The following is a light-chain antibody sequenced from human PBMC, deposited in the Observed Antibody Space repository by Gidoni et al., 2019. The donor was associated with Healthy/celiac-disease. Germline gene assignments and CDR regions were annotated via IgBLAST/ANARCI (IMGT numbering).Light chain of an antibody. Sequence: IQMTQPPSSLSAFVGDRVTITCRASQSISSYLNWYQQKPGKAPKLLIYAASSLQSGVPSRFSGSGSGTDFTLTISSLQPEDFATYYCQQSYSTPFTFGPGTKVDIK. CDR1: QSISSY. J-gene: IGKJ3*01. CDR3: QQSYSTPFT. V-gene: IGKV1-39*01. CDR2: AAS.